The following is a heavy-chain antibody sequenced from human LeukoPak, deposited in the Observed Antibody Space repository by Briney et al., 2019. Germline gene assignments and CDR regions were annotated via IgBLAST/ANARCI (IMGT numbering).Heavy chain of an antibody. D-gene: IGHD3-22*01. CDR1: GFSFGDYA. CDR3: TNARFANYFDSSGYFEY. J-gene: IGHJ4*02. V-gene: IGHV3-9*01. CDR2: ISWNGDSI. Sequence: PGGPLRLSCAASGFSFGDYAMHWVPQAPGKVLEWVSGISWNGDSIGYVDSVKGRFTVSRDNAKNSLYRQMNSLRLEDTALYYCTNARFANYFDSSGYFEYWGQGTLVTVSS.